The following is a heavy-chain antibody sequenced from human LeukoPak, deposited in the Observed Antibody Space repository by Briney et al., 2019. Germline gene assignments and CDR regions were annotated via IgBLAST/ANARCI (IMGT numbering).Heavy chain of an antibody. Sequence: GASVEVSCKASGYTFTNSYIHWVRQAPGQVLEWMGLINPDGGNTNYAQNFQGRVTLTRDTSTSTVYMELSSLTSEDTAVYYCARDPKDDSSGYYYFDYWGQGTLVTVSS. V-gene: IGHV1-46*01. D-gene: IGHD3-22*01. CDR3: ARDPKDDSSGYYYFDY. CDR1: GYTFTNSY. J-gene: IGHJ4*02. CDR2: INPDGGNT.